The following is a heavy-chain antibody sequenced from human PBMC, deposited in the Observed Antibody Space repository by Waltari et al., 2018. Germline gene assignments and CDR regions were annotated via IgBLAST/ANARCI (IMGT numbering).Heavy chain of an antibody. J-gene: IGHJ5*02. V-gene: IGHV2-5*01. CDR3: AHRPITIFGVVIQGWFDP. CDR2: IYWNDDK. CDR1: GFSLSTSGVG. D-gene: IGHD3-3*01. Sequence: QITLKESGPTLVKPTQTLTLTCTFSGFSLSTSGVGVGWIRQPPGKALEWLALIYWNDDKRYSPSLKSRLTITKDTSKIQVVLTMTNMDPVDTATYYCAHRPITIFGVVIQGWFDPWGQGTLVTVSS.